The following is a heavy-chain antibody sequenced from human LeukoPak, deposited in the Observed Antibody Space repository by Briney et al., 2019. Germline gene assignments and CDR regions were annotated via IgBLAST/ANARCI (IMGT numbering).Heavy chain of an antibody. CDR3: ARQVFTMVRGVPIDWFDP. CDR1: GGSISGYY. CDR2: IYYSGST. Sequence: SETLSLTYTVSGGSISGYYWSWIRQPPGKGLEWIGYIYYSGSTNYNPSLKSRVTISVDTSKNQFSLKLSSVTAADTAVYYCARQVFTMVRGVPIDWFDPWGQGTLVTVSS. J-gene: IGHJ5*02. V-gene: IGHV4-59*01. D-gene: IGHD3-10*01.